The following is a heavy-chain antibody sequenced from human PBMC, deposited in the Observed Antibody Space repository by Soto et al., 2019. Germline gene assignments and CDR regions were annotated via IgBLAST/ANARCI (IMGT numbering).Heavy chain of an antibody. Sequence: QVQLQESGPGLVKPSGTLSLTCTVSGGSISSNNWWSWVRQPPGKGLEWIGEIYHSGNTNYNPSLKSRVTMSVVKSKNQFSLSLTSVTAADTAVYYCARVQGSHPGDWGQGTLVTVSS. CDR3: ARVQGSHPGD. CDR2: IYHSGNT. J-gene: IGHJ4*02. D-gene: IGHD6-13*01. V-gene: IGHV4-4*02. CDR1: GGSISSNNW.